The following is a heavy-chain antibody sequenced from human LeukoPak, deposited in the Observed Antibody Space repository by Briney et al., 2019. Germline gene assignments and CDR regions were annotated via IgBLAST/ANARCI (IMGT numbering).Heavy chain of an antibody. Sequence: GGSLRLSCAASGFTIGGFAMTWVRQAPGKGLEWVSSIGSDYKTHYSESVKGRFTISRDNSKNTLSLQMNSLRAEDTAVYFCAKVNWNYVAYYYYGMDVWGQGTTVTVSS. CDR1: GFTIGGFA. V-gene: IGHV3-23*01. CDR2: IGSDYKT. J-gene: IGHJ6*02. CDR3: AKVNWNYVAYYYYGMDV. D-gene: IGHD1-7*01.